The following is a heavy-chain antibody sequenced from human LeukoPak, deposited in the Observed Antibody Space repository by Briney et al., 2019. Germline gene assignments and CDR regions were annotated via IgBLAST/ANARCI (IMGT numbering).Heavy chain of an antibody. CDR2: ISGRSNNT. Sequence: PGGSLRLSCAASGFIFSNYAMYWVRRAPGKGLEWVSAISGRSNNTYYADSVKGRFTISRDSSKNTLYLQMNSLRADDTAVYYCAKWGDYGVLTGYHVSDFWGQGTLVTVSS. V-gene: IGHV3-23*01. CDR1: GFIFSNYA. J-gene: IGHJ4*02. CDR3: AKWGDYGVLTGYHVSDF. D-gene: IGHD3-9*01.